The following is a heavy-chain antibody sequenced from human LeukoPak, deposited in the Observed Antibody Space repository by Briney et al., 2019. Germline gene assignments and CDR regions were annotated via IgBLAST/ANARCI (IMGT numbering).Heavy chain of an antibody. V-gene: IGHV3-13*01. D-gene: IGHD3-9*01. J-gene: IGHJ3*02. Sequence: PGGSLRLSCAASGFTFSSYDMHWVRQATGKGLEWVSAIGTAGDTYYPGSVKGRFTISRENAKNSLYLQMNSLRAGDTAVYYCARGSDILTGYYMSAFDIWGQGTMVTVSS. CDR3: ARGSDILTGYYMSAFDI. CDR2: IGTAGDT. CDR1: GFTFSSYD.